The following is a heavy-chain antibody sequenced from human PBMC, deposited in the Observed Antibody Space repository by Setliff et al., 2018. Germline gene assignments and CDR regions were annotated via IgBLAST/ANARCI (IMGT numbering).Heavy chain of an antibody. CDR1: GYTLTNYY. CDR3: ARGRSTYFIDV. Sequence: GASVKVSCKASGYTLTNYYMHWVRQAPGQGLEWMGWISAYSGDTIYAQNYQGRVTMTTDTSTSTAYMELRSLRSDDTAVYYCARGRSTYFIDVWGKGTTVTVSS. J-gene: IGHJ6*03. CDR2: ISAYSGDT. V-gene: IGHV1-18*04.